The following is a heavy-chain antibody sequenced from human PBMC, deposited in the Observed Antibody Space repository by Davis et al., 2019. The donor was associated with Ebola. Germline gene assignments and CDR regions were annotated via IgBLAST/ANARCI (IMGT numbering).Heavy chain of an antibody. D-gene: IGHD1-14*01. CDR2: IYPGDSDT. CDR3: ARQGIPRTNGRFDL. J-gene: IGHJ5*02. Sequence: GGSLRLSCKGSGNSFTNYWIAWVRQMPGKGLEWMGIIYPGDSDTIYSPSFQGQVTISADKSISTAYLQWSSLKASDPAMYYCARQGIPRTNGRFDLWGQGTLVTVSS. CDR1: GNSFTNYW. V-gene: IGHV5-51*01.